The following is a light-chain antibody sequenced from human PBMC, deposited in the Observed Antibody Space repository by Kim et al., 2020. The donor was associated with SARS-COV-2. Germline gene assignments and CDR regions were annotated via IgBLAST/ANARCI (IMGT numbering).Light chain of an antibody. CDR1: QTISTN. CDR2: GAA. V-gene: IGKV3-15*01. Sequence: EIVMTQSPATLSVSPGERVTLSCRAGQTISTNLAWHQQKPGQPPRLLIYGAATRATGIPARFGGSGSGTEFTLTISSLQSEDFAVYYCQQYDNRPYTFGQGTKLEI. CDR3: QQYDNRPYT. J-gene: IGKJ2*01.